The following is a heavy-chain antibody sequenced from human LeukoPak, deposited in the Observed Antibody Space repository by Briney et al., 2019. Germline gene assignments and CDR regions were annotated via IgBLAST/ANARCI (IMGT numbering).Heavy chain of an antibody. D-gene: IGHD2-15*01. V-gene: IGHV4-34*01. CDR2: MNHSGST. J-gene: IGHJ4*02. CDR3: ARGPDCITGSCTDRPLDY. CDR1: GGSFSGYY. Sequence: SETLSLTCAVNGGSFSGYYWTWIRQPPGKGLEWIGEMNHSGSTNYNPSLKSRATILVDTSKNQFSLKLSSVTAADTAVYYCARGPDCITGSCTDRPLDYWGQGTLVTVSS.